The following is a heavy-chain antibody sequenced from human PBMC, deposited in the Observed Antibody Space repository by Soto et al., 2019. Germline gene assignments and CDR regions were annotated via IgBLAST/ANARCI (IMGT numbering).Heavy chain of an antibody. V-gene: IGHV3-21*01. Sequence: EVQLVESGGGLVKPGGSLRLSCAASGFTFSRYSMNWVRQAPGKGLEWVSSISGSSSYIYHADSVKGRFTISRDNAKNSLYLQMNSLRAEDTAVYYCARSYDILTGYSGFDYWGQGTLVTVSS. J-gene: IGHJ4*02. CDR3: ARSYDILTGYSGFDY. CDR2: ISGSSSYI. CDR1: GFTFSRYS. D-gene: IGHD3-9*01.